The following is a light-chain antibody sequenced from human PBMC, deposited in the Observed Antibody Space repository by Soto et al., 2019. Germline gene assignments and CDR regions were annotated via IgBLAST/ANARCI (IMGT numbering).Light chain of an antibody. CDR3: NSYSNSTTLYV. CDR2: NVN. Sequence: QSALTQPASVSGSPGQSITISCTGTSCDVGGYNYVSWYQQRPGKAPKLMIYNVNNRPSGVSDRFSGSKSGNTASLTISGLQAEDEADYYCNSYSNSTTLYVFGTGTKLTVL. J-gene: IGLJ1*01. CDR1: SCDVGGYNY. V-gene: IGLV2-14*01.